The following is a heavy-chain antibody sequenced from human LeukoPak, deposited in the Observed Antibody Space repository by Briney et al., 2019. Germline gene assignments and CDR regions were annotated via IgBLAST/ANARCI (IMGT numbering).Heavy chain of an antibody. Sequence: SETLSLTCTVSGGSISSYYWSWIRQPPGKGLEWIGYIYYSGSTNYNPSLKSRVTISVDTSNNQFSLKLSSVTAADTAVYYCARVKAAAGTSWYYMDVWGKGTTVTVSS. CDR1: GGSISSYY. J-gene: IGHJ6*03. V-gene: IGHV4-59*01. CDR2: IYYSGST. CDR3: ARVKAAAGTSWYYMDV. D-gene: IGHD6-13*01.